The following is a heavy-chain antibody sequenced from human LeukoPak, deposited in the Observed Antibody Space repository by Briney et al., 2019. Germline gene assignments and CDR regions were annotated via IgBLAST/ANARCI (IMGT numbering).Heavy chain of an antibody. Sequence: SETLSLTCTVSGGSISPFDYYWDWLRQPPGKGLEWIGTIYYSGNTYYNVSLKSRVTISQDTSENQFSLKLRSVTAADTAVYYCASSVPRTLEYFDSWGQGILVTVSS. CDR3: ASSVPRTLEYFDS. V-gene: IGHV4-39*07. J-gene: IGHJ4*02. CDR2: IYYSGNT. D-gene: IGHD1/OR15-1a*01. CDR1: GGSISPFDYY.